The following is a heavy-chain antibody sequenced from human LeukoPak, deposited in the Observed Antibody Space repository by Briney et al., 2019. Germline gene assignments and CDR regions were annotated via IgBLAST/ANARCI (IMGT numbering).Heavy chain of an antibody. V-gene: IGHV3-73*01. D-gene: IGHD5-18*01. CDR3: TRPSDTANYYGMDV. CDR2: IRSKANSYAT. Sequence: GGSLRLSCAASGFTFSVSDIHWVRQASGKGLEWVGRIRSKANSYATAYAASVKGRFTISRDDSKNTAYLQMNSLKTEDTAVYYCTRPSDTANYYGMDVWGQGTTVTVSS. CDR1: GFTFSVSD. J-gene: IGHJ6*02.